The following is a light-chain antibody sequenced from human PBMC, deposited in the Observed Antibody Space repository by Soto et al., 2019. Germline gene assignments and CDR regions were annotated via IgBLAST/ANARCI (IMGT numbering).Light chain of an antibody. Sequence: QSALTQPPSASGSPGQSVTISCTGTSSDVGGYNYVSWYQQHPGKAPKLMIYEVRERPSGVPDRFSGSKSGNTASLTVSGLQAEDEADYYCSSYAGSNIYVFGTGTKVTV. V-gene: IGLV2-8*01. CDR1: SSDVGGYNY. CDR2: EVR. J-gene: IGLJ1*01. CDR3: SSYAGSNIYV.